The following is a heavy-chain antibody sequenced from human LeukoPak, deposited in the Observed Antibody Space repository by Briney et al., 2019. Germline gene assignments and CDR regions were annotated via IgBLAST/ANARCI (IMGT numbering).Heavy chain of an antibody. CDR3: ARSTGTTEGYFDY. D-gene: IGHD1-1*01. Sequence: SETLSLTCTVSGGSISSYYWSWIRQPPGKGLEWIGYIYYSGSTNYNPSLKSRVTISVDTSKNQFSLKLSSVTAADTAVYYCARSTGTTEGYFDYWGQGTLVTVSS. J-gene: IGHJ4*02. V-gene: IGHV4-59*12. CDR2: IYYSGST. CDR1: GGSISSYY.